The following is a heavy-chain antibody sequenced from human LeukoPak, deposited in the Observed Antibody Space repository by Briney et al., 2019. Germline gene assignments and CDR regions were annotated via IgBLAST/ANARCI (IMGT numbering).Heavy chain of an antibody. D-gene: IGHD2-15*01. V-gene: IGHV4-38-2*01. CDR3: ARQNIGVVVAATPGAFDI. Sequence: SETLSLTCDVSDYSIRSCYYWCWIQQPPGKGLECIGSHYHSGSACYTPSLKSRVTISLDTSNNALYLKLSSVTAADTAIYYCARQNIGVVVAATPGAFDIWGQGTLVTVSS. CDR2: HYHSGSA. CDR1: DYSIRSCYY. J-gene: IGHJ3*02.